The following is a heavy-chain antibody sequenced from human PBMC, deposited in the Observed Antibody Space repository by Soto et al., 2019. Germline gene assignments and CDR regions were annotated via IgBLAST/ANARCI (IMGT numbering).Heavy chain of an antibody. J-gene: IGHJ4*02. D-gene: IGHD3-10*01. Sequence: PSETLSLTCTVSGGSISSYYWSWTRQPPGKGLEWIGYIYYSGSTNYNPSLKSRVTISVDTSKNQSSLKLSSVTAADTAVYYCARGSTTLFDYWGQGTLVTVSS. CDR3: ARGSTTLFDY. V-gene: IGHV4-59*01. CDR1: GGSISSYY. CDR2: IYYSGST.